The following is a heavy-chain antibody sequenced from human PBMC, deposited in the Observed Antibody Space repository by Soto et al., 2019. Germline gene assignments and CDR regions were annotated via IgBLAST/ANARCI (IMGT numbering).Heavy chain of an antibody. CDR3: AKGQQFPAYGSGSGWFDP. Sequence: GGSLRLSCAASGFTFSSYAMSWVRQAPGKGLEWVSAISGSGGSTYYADSVKGRFTISRDNSKNTLNLQMNSLRAEDTAVYYCAKGQQFPAYGSGSGWFDPWGQGTLVTVSS. J-gene: IGHJ5*02. CDR2: ISGSGGST. CDR1: GFTFSSYA. D-gene: IGHD3-10*01. V-gene: IGHV3-23*01.